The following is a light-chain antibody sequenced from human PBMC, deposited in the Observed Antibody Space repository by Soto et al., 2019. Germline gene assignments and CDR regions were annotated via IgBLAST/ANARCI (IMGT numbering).Light chain of an antibody. Sequence: QSALTQPASVSGSRGQSITISCTGTSSDGDDYKDVSWYQQHPGKAPKLMIYEVTYRPSGVSNRFSGSKSGNTASLTISGLQAEDEADYYCSSYTSSSTVFGTGTKLTVL. V-gene: IGLV2-14*01. CDR1: SSDGDDYKD. J-gene: IGLJ1*01. CDR3: SSYTSSSTV. CDR2: EVT.